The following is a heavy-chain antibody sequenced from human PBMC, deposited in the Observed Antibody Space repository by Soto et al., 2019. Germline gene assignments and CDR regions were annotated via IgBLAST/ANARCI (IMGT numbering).Heavy chain of an antibody. J-gene: IGHJ4*02. V-gene: IGHV3-23*01. D-gene: IGHD3-22*01. CDR1: GFTFSRYA. CDR3: AKSPGMYYYDSSGYYHYDY. CDR2: ISGSGVST. Sequence: RGSLRLSCAASGFTFSRYAMSWVRQAPGKGLEWVSAISGSGVSTYYADSVKGRFTISRDNSKNTLYLQMNSLRAEDTAVYYCAKSPGMYYYDSSGYYHYDYWGQGTLVTVSS.